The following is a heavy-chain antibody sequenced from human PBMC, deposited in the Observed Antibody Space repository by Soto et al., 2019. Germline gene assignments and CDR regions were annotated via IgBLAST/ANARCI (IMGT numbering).Heavy chain of an antibody. D-gene: IGHD3-22*01. CDR3: ARGGSGYVWFNEF. Sequence: QEQLVQSGAEVKKSGSSVKVSCKDTGGLFSSYAVSWVRQAPGQGLEWMGGIIPVFDTVYYAQKFQGRVTLTRDESTNTAYMELSSLRSEDTAMYYCARGGSGYVWFNEFWGQGTLVTLSS. CDR2: IIPVFDTV. J-gene: IGHJ4*02. V-gene: IGHV1-69*01. CDR1: GGLFSSYA.